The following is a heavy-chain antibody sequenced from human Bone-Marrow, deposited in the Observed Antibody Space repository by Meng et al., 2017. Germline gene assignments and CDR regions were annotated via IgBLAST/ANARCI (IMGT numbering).Heavy chain of an antibody. CDR2: ISYDGSNK. D-gene: IGHD6-13*01. J-gene: IGHJ4*02. V-gene: IGHV3-30*04. CDR3: ARVGTSSSWYGKQYYFDY. Sequence: GGSLRLSCAASGFTFSSYAMHWVRQAPGKGLEWVAVISYDGSNKYYADSVKGRFTISRDNSKNTLYLQMNSLRAEDTAVYYCARVGTSSSWYGKQYYFDYWGQGTLVT. CDR1: GFTFSSYA.